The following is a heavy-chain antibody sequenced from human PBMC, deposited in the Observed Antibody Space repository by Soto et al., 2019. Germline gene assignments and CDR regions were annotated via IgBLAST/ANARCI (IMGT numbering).Heavy chain of an antibody. J-gene: IGHJ4*02. Sequence: QLQVQESGPGQVKPSQTLSLTCTVSGGSITSNPYYWGWIRQPPGKGLEWFGSIYSGGNTYYNPSLRSRLTIFVYTAKDLISLKLSSVTSADSAIYYWWSGPTTTLIDNWGLGTQVSVSS. CDR2: IYSGGNT. D-gene: IGHD4-17*01. CDR1: GGSITSNPYY. CDR3: WSGPTTTLIDN. V-gene: IGHV4-39*01.